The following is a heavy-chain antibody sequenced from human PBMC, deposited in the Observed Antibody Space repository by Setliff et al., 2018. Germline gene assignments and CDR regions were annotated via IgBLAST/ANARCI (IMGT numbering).Heavy chain of an antibody. CDR1: GFTFYNSA. CDR3: AKDPHPAYCGGDCSFT. D-gene: IGHD2-21*02. CDR2: IGHDDIT. J-gene: IGHJ4*02. V-gene: IGHV3-23*01. Sequence: SLKISCAASGFTFYNSAMSWVRQAPGKGLEWISLIGHDDITYYADSVKGRFTVSRDISKNTVYLQMSTLRAEDTAMYYCAKDPHPAYCGGDCSFTWGQGTLVTVSS.